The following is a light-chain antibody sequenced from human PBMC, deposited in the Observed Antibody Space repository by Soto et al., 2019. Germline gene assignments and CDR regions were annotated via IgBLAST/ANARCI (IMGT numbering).Light chain of an antibody. Sequence: QSVLTQPASVSVSPGQSITISCTGTSSDVGAYNFVSWHQQHPGKAPKLMIYNVYDRPSGISYRFSGSKSGNTASLTISGLQGEDKADYYCSAYTVSRTYVFGTGTKVTVL. V-gene: IGLV2-14*03. CDR3: SAYTVSRTYV. CDR1: SSDVGAYNF. J-gene: IGLJ1*01. CDR2: NVY.